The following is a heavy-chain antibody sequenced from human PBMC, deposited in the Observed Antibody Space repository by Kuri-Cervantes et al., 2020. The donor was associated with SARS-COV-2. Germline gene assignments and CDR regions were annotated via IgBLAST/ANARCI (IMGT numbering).Heavy chain of an antibody. D-gene: IGHD3-22*01. V-gene: IGHV3-30-3*01. J-gene: IGHJ3*02. CDR1: GFTFSSYA. Sequence: GESLKISCAASGFTFSSYAMHWVRQAPGKGLEWVAVISYDGSNKYYADSVKGRFTISRDNSKNTLYLQMNSLRAEDTAVYYCARASDAYYYESSAPGDAFDIWGQGTMVNV. CDR2: ISYDGSNK. CDR3: ARASDAYYYESSAPGDAFDI.